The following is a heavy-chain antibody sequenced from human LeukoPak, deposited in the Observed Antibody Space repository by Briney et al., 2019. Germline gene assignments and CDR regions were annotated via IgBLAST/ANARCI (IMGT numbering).Heavy chain of an antibody. CDR3: ARSSSGYSLNWFDP. D-gene: IGHD3-22*01. CDR2: MYSGGSI. J-gene: IGHJ5*02. CDR1: GFTLSSSY. V-gene: IGHV3-53*01. Sequence: PGGSLSLSCAASGFTLSSSYVRWVRQARGGGVVGVSVMYSGGSIYYADSGKGRFTISRDNSKNTLCFKMNSLRAEDTAVDYCARSSSGYSLNWFDPWGQGTLVTVSS.